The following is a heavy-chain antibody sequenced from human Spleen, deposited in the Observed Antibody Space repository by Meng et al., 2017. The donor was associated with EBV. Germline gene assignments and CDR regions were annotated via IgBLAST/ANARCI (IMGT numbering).Heavy chain of an antibody. Sequence: QVQLVQSGAEVKKPGASVKVSCKASGYTFTGYYIHWVRQAPGQGLEWMGRFNPNSGGTNYAQKFQGRVTMTRDTSINSAYMELSSLRSDDTAVYYCARYLRAAAANGWFDPWGQGTLVTVDS. J-gene: IGHJ5*02. V-gene: IGHV1-2*06. CDR2: FNPNSGGT. CDR3: ARYLRAAAANGWFDP. D-gene: IGHD6-13*01. CDR1: GYTFTGYY.